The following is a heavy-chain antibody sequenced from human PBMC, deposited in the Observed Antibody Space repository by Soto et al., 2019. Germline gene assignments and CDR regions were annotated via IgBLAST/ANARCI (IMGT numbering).Heavy chain of an antibody. CDR2: ISAYNGNT. D-gene: IGHD6-13*01. J-gene: IGHJ5*02. CDR3: ARDLYPASAPLDP. V-gene: IGHV1-18*01. CDR1: GYTVTSYV. Sequence: GASVKVACKSSGYTVTSYVISLVRQAPGQGLEWMGWISAYNGNTNYAQKFQGRVTMTTDTSTSTAYMELSSLRSEDTAVYYCARDLYPASAPLDPWGQGTLVTVSS.